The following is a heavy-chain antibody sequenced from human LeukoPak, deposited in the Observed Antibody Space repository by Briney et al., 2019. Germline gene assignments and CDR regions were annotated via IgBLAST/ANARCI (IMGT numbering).Heavy chain of an antibody. CDR3: ARVASTVTKSDY. Sequence: SETLSLTCAVYGVSFSDYYWSWIRQSPGKGLGWIEEINHSGTTNYNPSLKNRVTISVDTSKSHLSLKVSSVTAADTAVYYCARVASTVTKSDYWGQGTPVTVSS. J-gene: IGHJ4*02. CDR2: INHSGTT. D-gene: IGHD4-17*01. CDR1: GVSFSDYY. V-gene: IGHV4-34*01.